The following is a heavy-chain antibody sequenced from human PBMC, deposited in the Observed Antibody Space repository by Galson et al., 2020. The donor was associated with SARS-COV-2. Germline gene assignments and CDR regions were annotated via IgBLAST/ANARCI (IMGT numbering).Heavy chain of an antibody. CDR1: GFTFSSNG. CDR2: ISYDGSNK. J-gene: IGHJ4*02. D-gene: IGHD3-22*01. Sequence: GESLKISCAASGFTFSSNGMHWVRQAPGKGPEWVAVISYDGSNKNYADSVKGRFTISRDNSKNTLYLQMSSLRPEDTAVYYCVKDIPSDYDASGYYSAFWGRGTLVTVSS. V-gene: IGHV3-30*18. CDR3: VKDIPSDYDASGYYSAF.